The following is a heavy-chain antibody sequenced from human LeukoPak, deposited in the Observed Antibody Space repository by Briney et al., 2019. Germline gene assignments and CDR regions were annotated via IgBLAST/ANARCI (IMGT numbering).Heavy chain of an antibody. J-gene: IGHJ4*02. CDR3: ARDVDSTMVLLDY. V-gene: IGHV1-18*01. D-gene: IGHD4/OR15-4a*01. CDR2: ISGYNGNT. CDR1: GYTFSSYG. Sequence: ASVKVSCKASGYTFSSYGISWVRQAPGQGLEWMGWISGYNGNTKYAQKVQDRVTMTTDTSTSTAYMELRSLRSDDTAVYYCARDVDSTMVLLDYWGQGTLVTVSS.